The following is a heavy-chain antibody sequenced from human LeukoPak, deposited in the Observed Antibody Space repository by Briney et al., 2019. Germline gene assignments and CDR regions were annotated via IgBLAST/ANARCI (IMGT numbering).Heavy chain of an antibody. CDR1: GFTFSNFG. Sequence: GGSLRLSCAASGFTFSNFGMNWVRQAPGKGLEWVSYISSSSSTIYYADSVKGRFTISRDNARNSLSLQMNSLRAEDTAVYYCPGSVFDYWGQGTLVTVSS. CDR3: PGSVFDY. J-gene: IGHJ4*02. D-gene: IGHD5/OR15-5a*01. V-gene: IGHV3-48*01. CDR2: ISSSSSTI.